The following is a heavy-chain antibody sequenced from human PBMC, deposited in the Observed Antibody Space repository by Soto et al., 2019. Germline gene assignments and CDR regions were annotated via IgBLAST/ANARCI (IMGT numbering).Heavy chain of an antibody. CDR1: GYTFTSYD. D-gene: IGHD3-10*01. J-gene: IGHJ4*02. CDR3: ARGHYYGSGSYPDFDY. CDR2: MNPNSGNT. Sequence: ASVKVSCKASGYTFTSYDINWVRQATGQGLEWMGWMNPNSGNTGYAQKFQGRVTMTRNTSVSTAYMELSSLRSEDTAVYYCARGHYYGSGSYPDFDYWGQGTLVTVSS. V-gene: IGHV1-8*01.